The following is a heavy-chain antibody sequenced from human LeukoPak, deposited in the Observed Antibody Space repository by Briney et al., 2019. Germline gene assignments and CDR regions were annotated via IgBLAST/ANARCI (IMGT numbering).Heavy chain of an antibody. CDR2: INPSGGST. V-gene: IGHV1-46*01. Sequence: ASVKVSCKASGYSFTSHYMHWVRQAPGQGLEWMGIINPSGGSTSYAQKFQGRITMTHDTSPDTAYMELSSLRSEDTAVYYCAVLPPYDILTADHRIIGNAFDIWGQGTMVTVSS. J-gene: IGHJ3*02. CDR3: AVLPPYDILTADHRIIGNAFDI. D-gene: IGHD3-9*01. CDR1: GYSFTSHY.